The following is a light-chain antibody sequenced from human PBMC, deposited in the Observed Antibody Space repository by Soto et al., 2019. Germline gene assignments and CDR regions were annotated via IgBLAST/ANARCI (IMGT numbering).Light chain of an antibody. CDR3: QQYNNWPPLT. V-gene: IGKV3-15*01. J-gene: IGKJ4*01. CDR1: QSVSGN. CDR2: GAS. Sequence: EIVMTQSTATLSVSPGERATLSCRASQSVSGNLDWYQQKPGQAPRLLIYGASTRATGIPARFSGSGSGTEFTLTICSLQSEDFAVYYCQQYNNWPPLTFGGGTKVEIK.